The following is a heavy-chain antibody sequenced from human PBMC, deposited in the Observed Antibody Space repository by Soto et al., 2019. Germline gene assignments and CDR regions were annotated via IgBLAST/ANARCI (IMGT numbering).Heavy chain of an antibody. Sequence: QVQLVESGGGVVQPGRSLRLSCAVSGFTFSSYGMHWVRQAPGKGLEWVAVIWYDGSNQFYADSVKGRFTISRDNSKKTLDLQMNSLRADDTAVYYCARDLRGGASAYFQHWGQGTLVTVSS. D-gene: IGHD1-26*01. CDR2: IWYDGSNQ. J-gene: IGHJ1*01. CDR1: GFTFSSYG. V-gene: IGHV3-33*01. CDR3: ARDLRGGASAYFQH.